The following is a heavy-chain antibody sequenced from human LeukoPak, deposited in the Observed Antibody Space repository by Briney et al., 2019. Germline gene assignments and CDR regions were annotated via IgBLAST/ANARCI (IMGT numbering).Heavy chain of an antibody. CDR1: GFTFSNYW. CDR3: AIRGFYYYYYMDV. Sequence: QPGGPLRLSCAASGFTFSNYWMSWGRQAPGKGLEWVANINQVGGEKYYVGSVKGRFTISRDNAKNSLYLQMNSLRAEDTAVYYCAIRGFYYYYYMDVWGKGTTVTVSS. CDR2: INQVGGEK. V-gene: IGHV3-7*01. J-gene: IGHJ6*03.